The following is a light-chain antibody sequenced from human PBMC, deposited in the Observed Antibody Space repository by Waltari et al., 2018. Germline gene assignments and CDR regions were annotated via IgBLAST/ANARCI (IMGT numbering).Light chain of an antibody. CDR1: QSISSW. Sequence: DIQMTQSPSTLSASVGDRVTITCRASQSISSWLAWYQQKPGQAPKLLMYKASTIESGVPSRFSGSGSGTEFTLTISSLQADDFATYYCQQYNSDPYTFGQGTKLEIK. CDR2: KAS. CDR3: QQYNSDPYT. J-gene: IGKJ2*01. V-gene: IGKV1-5*03.